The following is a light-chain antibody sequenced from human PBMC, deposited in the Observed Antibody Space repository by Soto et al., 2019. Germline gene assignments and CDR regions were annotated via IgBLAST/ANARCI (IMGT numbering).Light chain of an antibody. V-gene: IGLV2-14*01. Sequence: QSALTQPASVSGSPGQSITISCTGTSSDVGGFNYVSWYQQHPGKAPKLLIFDVYSRPSGISNRLSGSKSGNTASLTISGLQAEDEADYYCSSYTTSSSYVFGAGTKVTVL. CDR1: SSDVGGFNY. J-gene: IGLJ1*01. CDR3: SSYTTSSSYV. CDR2: DVY.